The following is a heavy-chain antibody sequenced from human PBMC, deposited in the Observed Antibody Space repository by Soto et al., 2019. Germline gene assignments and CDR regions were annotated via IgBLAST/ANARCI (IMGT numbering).Heavy chain of an antibody. J-gene: IGHJ6*04. CDR2: ISAYNGNT. Sequence: ASVKVSCKASGYTFTSYGISWVRQAPGQGLEWMGWISAYNGNTNYAQKLQGRVTMTTDTSTSTAYMELRSLRSEDTAVYYCAVFPKVYSYYGRTVGAKGTTVPVP. V-gene: IGHV1-18*01. CDR1: GYTFTSYG. CDR3: AVFPKVYSYYGRTV.